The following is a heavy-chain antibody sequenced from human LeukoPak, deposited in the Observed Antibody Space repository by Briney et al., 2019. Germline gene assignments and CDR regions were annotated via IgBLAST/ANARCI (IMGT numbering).Heavy chain of an antibody. Sequence: GRSLRLSCTTSGFTFGDFAMSWFRQAPGKGLEWVSAISGSGGSTYYADSVKGRFTISRDNSKNTLYLQMNSLRAEDTAVYYCAKETKLYYYDSSGYSDYWGQGTLVTVSS. D-gene: IGHD3-22*01. J-gene: IGHJ4*02. V-gene: IGHV3-23*01. CDR3: AKETKLYYYDSSGYSDY. CDR1: GFTFGDFA. CDR2: ISGSGGST.